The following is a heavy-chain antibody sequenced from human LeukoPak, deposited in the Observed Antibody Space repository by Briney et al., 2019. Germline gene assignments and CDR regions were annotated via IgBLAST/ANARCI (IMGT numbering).Heavy chain of an antibody. D-gene: IGHD4/OR15-4a*01. Sequence: GGSLRLSCGASGVIFRNYAISWVRQAPGEGLKWVAGISDNGGGAHYAESLKGRFTISRDNSKNMLYLQMNSLRVEDTAVYYCAKESGPLGAPLYDYWGRGILVTASS. V-gene: IGHV3-23*01. CDR3: AKESGPLGAPLYDY. CDR2: ISDNGGGA. CDR1: GVIFRNYA. J-gene: IGHJ4*02.